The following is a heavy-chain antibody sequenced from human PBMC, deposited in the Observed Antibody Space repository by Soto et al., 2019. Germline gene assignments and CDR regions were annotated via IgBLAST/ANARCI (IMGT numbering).Heavy chain of an antibody. D-gene: IGHD3-10*01. V-gene: IGHV3-23*01. J-gene: IGHJ4*02. Sequence: EVQLLESGGGLVQPGGSLRLSCAASEFTFSNYAMNWVRQAPGKGLEWVSVISGSGDSTYYADSVKGRFTISRDNSKNTLYLQMNRLRAEDTAVYYCAKRGSGTFFDYWGQGTLVTVSS. CDR3: AKRGSGTFFDY. CDR2: ISGSGDST. CDR1: EFTFSNYA.